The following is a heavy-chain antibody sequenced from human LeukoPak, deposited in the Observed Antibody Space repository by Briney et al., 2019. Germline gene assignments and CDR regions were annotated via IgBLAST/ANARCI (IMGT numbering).Heavy chain of an antibody. CDR1: GGTFSSYA. CDR2: IIPILGIA. CDR3: ARHEALYDAFDI. J-gene: IGHJ3*02. V-gene: IGHV1-69*04. Sequence: SVKVSCKASGGTFSSYAISGVRQAPGQGLEWMGRIIPILGIANYAQKFQGRVTITADESTSTAYMELSSLRSEDTAVYYCARHEALYDAFDIWGQGTMVTVSS. D-gene: IGHD2-15*01.